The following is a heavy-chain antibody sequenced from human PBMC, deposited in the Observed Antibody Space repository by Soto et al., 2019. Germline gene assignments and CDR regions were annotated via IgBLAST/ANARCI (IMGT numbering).Heavy chain of an antibody. J-gene: IGHJ4*02. Sequence: SETLSLTCTVSGGXISSYYWSWIRQPPGKGLEWIGDINHSGSTNYNPSLKSRVTISVDTSKNQFSLKLSSVTAADTAVYYCARAGPNYDILTGYYGYFDYWGQGTLVTVSS. CDR2: INHSGST. CDR3: ARAGPNYDILTGYYGYFDY. V-gene: IGHV4-59*12. CDR1: GGXISSYY. D-gene: IGHD3-9*01.